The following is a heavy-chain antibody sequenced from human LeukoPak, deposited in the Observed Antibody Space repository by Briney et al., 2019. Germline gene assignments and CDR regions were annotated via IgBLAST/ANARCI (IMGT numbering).Heavy chain of an antibody. CDR1: GFTFSSYE. D-gene: IGHD2-21*02. CDR2: ISGSGTTI. J-gene: IGHJ4*02. CDR3: ARDRSSVTAWVDY. V-gene: IGHV3-48*03. Sequence: GGSLRLSCAASGFTFSSYEMNWVRQAPGKGLEWVSYISGSGTTIYYADSVKGRFTISRDNAKNSLYLQMNSLRAEDTAVYFCARDRSSVTAWVDYWGQGTLVTVSS.